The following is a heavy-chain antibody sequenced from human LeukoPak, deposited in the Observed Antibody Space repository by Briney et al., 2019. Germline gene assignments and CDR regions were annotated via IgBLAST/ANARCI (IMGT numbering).Heavy chain of an antibody. Sequence: GGSLRLSCAASGFTVSSKYMSWVRQAPGKGLEWVSIIYPGGTTYYADSVKGRFTISRDNSKNTVYLQMNSLKADDAAAYYCARADDFGDYDCWGQGTLVTVSS. D-gene: IGHD4-17*01. CDR3: ARADDFGDYDC. CDR2: IYPGGTT. J-gene: IGHJ4*02. CDR1: GFTVSSKY. V-gene: IGHV3-53*01.